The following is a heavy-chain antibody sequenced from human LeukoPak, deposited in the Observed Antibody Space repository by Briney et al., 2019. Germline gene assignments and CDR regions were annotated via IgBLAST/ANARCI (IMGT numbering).Heavy chain of an antibody. J-gene: IGHJ4*02. D-gene: IGHD3-9*01. Sequence: PSETLSLTCAVYGGSFSGYYWSWIRQPPGKGLEWIGEINHSGSTNYNPSLKSRVTISVDTSKNQFSLKLSSVTAADTAVYYCARGRYFALYWGQGTLVTVSS. CDR3: ARGRYFALY. V-gene: IGHV4-34*01. CDR1: GGSFSGYY. CDR2: INHSGST.